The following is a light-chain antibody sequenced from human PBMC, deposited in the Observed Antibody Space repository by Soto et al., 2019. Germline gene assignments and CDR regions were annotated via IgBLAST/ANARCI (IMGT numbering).Light chain of an antibody. CDR2: DVS. J-gene: IGLJ2*01. V-gene: IGLV2-14*01. Sequence: QSALTQPASVSGSPGQWITISCTGTSSDVGGYNYVSWYQQHPGKAPQLMIYDVSNRPSGVSNRFSGSKSGNTASLTISGLQAEDEADYYCSSYTSSSTPVVFGGGTKVTVL. CDR3: SSYTSSSTPVV. CDR1: SSDVGGYNY.